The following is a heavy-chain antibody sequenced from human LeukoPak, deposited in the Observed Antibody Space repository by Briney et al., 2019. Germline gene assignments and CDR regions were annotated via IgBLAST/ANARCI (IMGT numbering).Heavy chain of an antibody. CDR3: ARVDWKNNWFDP. CDR2: ISAYNGNT. D-gene: IGHD3-9*01. Sequence: ASVKVSCKASGYTFTSYGISWVRQAPGQGLELMGWISAYNGNTNYAQKLQGRVTMTTDTSTSTAYMELRSLRSDDTAVYYCARVDWKNNWFDPWGQGTLVTVSS. CDR1: GYTFTSYG. J-gene: IGHJ5*02. V-gene: IGHV1-18*01.